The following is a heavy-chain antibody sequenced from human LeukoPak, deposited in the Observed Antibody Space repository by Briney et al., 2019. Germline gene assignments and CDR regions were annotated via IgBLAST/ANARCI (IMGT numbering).Heavy chain of an antibody. D-gene: IGHD6-19*01. CDR2: IRSKAYGGTT. Sequence: GGSLRLSCTASGFTFGDYAMTWVRQAPGKGLEWVGFIRSKAYGGTTECAASVKGRFTISRDDSKSIAYLQVNSLKTEDTAVYYCTVAVAEYWGQGTLVTVSS. J-gene: IGHJ4*02. V-gene: IGHV3-49*04. CDR1: GFTFGDYA. CDR3: TVAVAEY.